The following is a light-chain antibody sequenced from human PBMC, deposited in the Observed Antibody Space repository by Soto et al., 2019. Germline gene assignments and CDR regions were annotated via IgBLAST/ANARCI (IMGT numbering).Light chain of an antibody. CDR3: QHYNNSPHT. CDR1: QSVSSD. J-gene: IGKJ1*01. Sequence: EVVMTQSPATLSVSPGERATLSCRASQSVSSDLAWYQQKPGQAPRLLIYGASTRATGIPARFSGSGSGTEFTLTIGSLQSEDFAVYYCQHYNNSPHTFGQGTKVEIK. CDR2: GAS. V-gene: IGKV3-15*01.